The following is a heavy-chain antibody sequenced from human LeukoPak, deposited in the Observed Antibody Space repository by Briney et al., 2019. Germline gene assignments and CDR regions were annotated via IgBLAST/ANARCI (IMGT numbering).Heavy chain of an antibody. D-gene: IGHD3-10*01. CDR3: AKEGASYITMIRGGGYYYYYMDV. Sequence: GGSLRLSCEASGFTFSSYGMSWVRQAPGKGLEWVSGISGTGESTYYADSVKGRFTISRDNSKNTLFLQMNSLRAEDTAVYYCAKEGASYITMIRGGGYYYYYMDVWGRGTTVTISS. V-gene: IGHV3-23*01. CDR1: GFTFSSYG. J-gene: IGHJ6*03. CDR2: ISGTGEST.